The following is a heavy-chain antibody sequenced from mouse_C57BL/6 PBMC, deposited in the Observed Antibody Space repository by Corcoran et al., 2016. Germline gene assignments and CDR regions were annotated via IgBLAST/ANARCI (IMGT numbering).Heavy chain of an antibody. Sequence: QVQLQQSGAELARPGASVKLSCKASGYTFTSYGISWVKQRTGQGLEWIGEIYPRSGNTYYNEKFKGKATLTADNSSSTAYMELRSLTSEDSAVYFCARKDDDGYYVYYAMDYWGQGTSVTVSS. J-gene: IGHJ4*01. CDR3: ARKDDDGYYVYYAMDY. D-gene: IGHD2-3*01. CDR2: IYPRSGNT. V-gene: IGHV1-81*01. CDR1: GYTFTSYG.